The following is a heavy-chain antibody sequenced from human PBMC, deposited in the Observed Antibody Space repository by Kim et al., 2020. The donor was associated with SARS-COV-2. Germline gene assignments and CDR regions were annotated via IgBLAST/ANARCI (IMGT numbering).Heavy chain of an antibody. CDR3: ATMAAAGTGVDY. D-gene: IGHD6-13*01. Sequence: IYAQKFQCRVTMTEDTSTDTAYMELSSLRSEDTAVYYCATMAAAGTGVDYWGQGTLVTVSS. J-gene: IGHJ4*02. V-gene: IGHV1-24*01.